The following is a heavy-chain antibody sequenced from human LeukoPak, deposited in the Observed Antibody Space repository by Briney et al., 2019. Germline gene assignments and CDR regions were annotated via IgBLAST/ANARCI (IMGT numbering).Heavy chain of an antibody. J-gene: IGHJ3*02. V-gene: IGHV3-33*01. CDR1: GFTFRSFG. CDR3: ARHGIAALTDAFDI. D-gene: IGHD6-13*01. Sequence: PGRSLRLSCEASGFTFRSFGFHWVRQAPGKGLEWVALMWFDGTKTYYADSVKGRFSVSRDNSKNTAYLQMNSLRVEDTAVYYCARHGIAALTDAFDIWGQGTTVSVSS. CDR2: MWFDGTKT.